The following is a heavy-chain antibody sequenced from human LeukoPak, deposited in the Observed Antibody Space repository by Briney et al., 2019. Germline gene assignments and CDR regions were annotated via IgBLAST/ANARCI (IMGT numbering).Heavy chain of an antibody. CDR3: ARDVYCSGGSCYSDY. J-gene: IGHJ4*02. V-gene: IGHV3-66*01. CDR1: GFTFSSYA. Sequence: GGSLRLSCAASGFTFSSYAMTWVRQAPGKGLEWVSLIYRDGSTFYAESVKGRFTISRDNSKNTLYLQMNSLRAEDTAVYYCARDVYCSGGSCYSDYWGQGTLVTVSS. CDR2: IYRDGST. D-gene: IGHD2-15*01.